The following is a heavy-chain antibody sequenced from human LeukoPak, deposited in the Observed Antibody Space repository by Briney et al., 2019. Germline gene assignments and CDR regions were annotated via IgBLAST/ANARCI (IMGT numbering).Heavy chain of an antibody. J-gene: IGHJ3*02. CDR1: GGSISSSKW. CDR2: IYHSGST. V-gene: IGHV4-4*02. Sequence: SETLSLTCAVSGGSISSSKWWSWVRQPPGKGLEWIGEIYHSGSTTYNPSLGSRVNMSVDKSKNQFSLKLSSVTAADTAVYYCATYSGNDYDAFDIWGQGTMVIVSS. D-gene: IGHD5-12*01. CDR3: ATYSGNDYDAFDI.